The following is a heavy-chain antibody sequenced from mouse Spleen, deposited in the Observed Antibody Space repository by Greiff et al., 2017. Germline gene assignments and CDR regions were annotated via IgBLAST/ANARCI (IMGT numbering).Heavy chain of an antibody. Sequence: LQESGPGLVQPSQSLSITCTVSGFSLTSYGVHWVRQSPGKGLEWLGVIWSGGSTDYNAAFISRLSISKDNSKSQVFFKMNSLQADDTAIYYCARMDYSNYDWYFDVWGTGTTVTVSS. D-gene: IGHD2-5*01. CDR1: GFSLTSYG. CDR3: ARMDYSNYDWYFDV. CDR2: IWSGGST. V-gene: IGHV2-2*01. J-gene: IGHJ1*03.